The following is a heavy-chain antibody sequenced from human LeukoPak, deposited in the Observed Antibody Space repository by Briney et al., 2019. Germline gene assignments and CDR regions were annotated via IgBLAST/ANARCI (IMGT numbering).Heavy chain of an antibody. Sequence: EGSLRLSCAASGFTFSSYGMHWVRQAPGKGLEWVAVISFDGSNKYYADSVKGRFTISSDNSKNTLYLQMNSLRAEDTAVYYCAKVIFACSSASCSNYYYYGVDVWGQGATVTVSS. CDR1: GFTFSSYG. D-gene: IGHD2-2*01. V-gene: IGHV3-30*18. CDR3: AKVIFACSSASCSNYYYYGVDV. CDR2: ISFDGSNK. J-gene: IGHJ6*02.